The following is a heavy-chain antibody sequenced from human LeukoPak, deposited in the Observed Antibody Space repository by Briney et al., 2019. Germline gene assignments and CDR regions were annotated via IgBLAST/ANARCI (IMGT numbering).Heavy chain of an antibody. CDR3: ARDGGSYYFDY. V-gene: IGHV4-59*12. J-gene: IGHJ4*02. CDR1: GASISSSY. D-gene: IGHD1-26*01. CDR2: VHYSGNT. Sequence: SETLSLTCTVSGASISSSYWSWIRQTPGKGLEWIGYVHYSGNTNYNPSFNSRVTISVDTSKNQFSLKLSSVTAADTAVYYCARDGGSYYFDYWGQGTLVTVSS.